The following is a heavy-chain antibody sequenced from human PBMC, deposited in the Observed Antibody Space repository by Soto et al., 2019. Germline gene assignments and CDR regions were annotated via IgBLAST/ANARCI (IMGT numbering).Heavy chain of an antibody. Sequence: GGSLRLSCVASGFPFSSYFMYWVRQAPGMGLEWVALISDDGSKKSYADSVMGRIIVSRDNSKNTLHLQMNSLRPEDTAVYYCARRLHEDIEFVPALMATTTYGMDVWGPGTTVTVSS. CDR3: ARRLHEDIEFVPALMATTTYGMDV. J-gene: IGHJ6*02. D-gene: IGHD2-2*01. V-gene: IGHV3-30*03. CDR1: GFPFSSYF. CDR2: ISDDGSKK.